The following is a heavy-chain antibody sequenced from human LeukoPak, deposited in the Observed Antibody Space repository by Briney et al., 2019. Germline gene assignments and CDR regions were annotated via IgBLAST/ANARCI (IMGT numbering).Heavy chain of an antibody. CDR1: GGTFSSYV. V-gene: IGHV1-46*01. CDR2: INPSGGNT. CDR3: ARCICCSGGSCSLDSYFDF. Sequence: GASVKVSCKASGGTFSSYVISWVRQAPGQGLEWMGIINPSGGNTSSAQKFQGRVTMTRDTSTSTVYMELSSLRSEDTAVYYCARCICCSGGSCSLDSYFDFWGQGTLVTVSS. J-gene: IGHJ4*02. D-gene: IGHD2-15*01.